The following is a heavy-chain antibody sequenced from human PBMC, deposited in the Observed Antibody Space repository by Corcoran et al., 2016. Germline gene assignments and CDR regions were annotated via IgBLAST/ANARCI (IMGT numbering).Heavy chain of an antibody. V-gene: IGHV1-3*01. J-gene: IGHJ5*02. Sequence: QVQLVQSGAEVKKPGASVKVSCKASGYTFTSYAMHWVRQAPGQRLEWMGWINAGNGNTKYSQKFQGRVTITRDTSASTAYMELSSLRSEDTAVYYCARENDCWSGRWWFDPWGQGTLVTVSS. CDR3: ARENDCWSGRWWFDP. CDR2: INAGNGNT. D-gene: IGHD3-3*01. CDR1: GYTFTSYA.